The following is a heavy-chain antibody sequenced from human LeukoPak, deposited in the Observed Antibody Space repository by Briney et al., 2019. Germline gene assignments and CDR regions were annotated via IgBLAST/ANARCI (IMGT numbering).Heavy chain of an antibody. CDR2: INSNGRTI. Sequence: GGSLRLACAASGCGFGYYDMHWVRQAPGKGLECVSAINSNGRTIHYADSVKGRFTVSRDNSNNTLYLQMGGLKPEDMAVYYCARFVSSGPLWGQGTMVTVSS. CDR3: ARFVSSGPL. D-gene: IGHD3-22*01. J-gene: IGHJ3*01. V-gene: IGHV3-64*02. CDR1: GCGFGYYD.